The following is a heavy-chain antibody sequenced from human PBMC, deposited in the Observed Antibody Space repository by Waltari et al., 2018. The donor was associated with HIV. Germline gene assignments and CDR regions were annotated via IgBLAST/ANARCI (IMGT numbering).Heavy chain of an antibody. Sequence: QVRLVQSGAEVKKPGSSVKVSCKAPGGPFSTYAVAWVRQAPGHGLEWMGGIIPMLDTTNYAQKFQGRVTITADKSTNTAYLEVSRLSSEDTAIYFCASGGSAVTYFDFWDQGTMVTVSS. J-gene: IGHJ4*02. CDR2: IIPMLDTT. CDR1: GGPFSTYA. D-gene: IGHD4-17*01. V-gene: IGHV1-69*06. CDR3: ASGGSAVTYFDF.